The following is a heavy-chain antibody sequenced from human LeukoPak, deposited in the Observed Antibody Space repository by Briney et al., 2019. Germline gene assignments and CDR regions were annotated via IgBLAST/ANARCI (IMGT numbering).Heavy chain of an antibody. CDR1: GDSVSSSRYY. Sequence: KASETLSLTCIVSGDSVSSSRYYWGWIRQPPGRGLEWIGSIYYSGTTFYNPSLKSRVTISVDTSKNQFSMKLTSATAADTAVYFCARQDYDFWSGYYDYWGQGTLVTVSS. V-gene: IGHV4-39*01. CDR3: ARQDYDFWSGYYDY. D-gene: IGHD3-3*01. CDR2: IYYSGTT. J-gene: IGHJ4*02.